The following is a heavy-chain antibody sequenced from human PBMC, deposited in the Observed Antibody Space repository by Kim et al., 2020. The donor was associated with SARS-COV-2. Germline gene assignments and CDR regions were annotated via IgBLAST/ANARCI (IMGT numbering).Heavy chain of an antibody. CDR1: GFTFSSYS. D-gene: IGHD2-2*01. Sequence: GGSLRLSCAASGFTFSSYSMNWVRQAPGKGLEWVSSISSSSSYIYYADSVKGRFTISRDNAKNSLYLQMNSLRAEDTAVYYCARAGEVVVVPAASAYYYYGMDVWGQGTTVTVSS. CDR2: ISSSSSYI. CDR3: ARAGEVVVVPAASAYYYYGMDV. J-gene: IGHJ6*02. V-gene: IGHV3-21*01.